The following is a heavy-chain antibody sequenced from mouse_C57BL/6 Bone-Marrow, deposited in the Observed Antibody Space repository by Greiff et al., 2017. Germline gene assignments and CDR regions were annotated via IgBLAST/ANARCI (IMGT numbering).Heavy chain of an antibody. Sequence: EVKLVESGGGLVKPGGSLKLSCAASGFTFSSYAMSWVRQTPEKRLEWVATISAGGSYTSYPANVTGPFTISRDNAKNKLYLQMGHLKSDNRTMYDSAREFCYYGNPADYWGQGTTLTVSS. CDR2: ISAGGSYT. V-gene: IGHV5-4*01. CDR3: AREFCYYGNPADY. J-gene: IGHJ2*01. D-gene: IGHD2-1*01. CDR1: GFTFSSYA.